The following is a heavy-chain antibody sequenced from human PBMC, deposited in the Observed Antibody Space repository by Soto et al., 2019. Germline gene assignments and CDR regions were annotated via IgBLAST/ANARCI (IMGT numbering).Heavy chain of an antibody. V-gene: IGHV3-7*01. Sequence: HHGGPLRLSCAASGFTFSSYCMSWVRQAPGEGLELVAKIKQDGSEKYYVDSVKGRFTISRANAKNSLYLQMNSLRAEDTAVYYCARDRYSYYDFWSGSLPYYYYGMDVWGQGTTVTVSS. CDR1: GFTFSSYC. CDR2: IKQDGSEK. J-gene: IGHJ6*02. CDR3: ARDRYSYYDFWSGSLPYYYYGMDV. D-gene: IGHD3-3*01.